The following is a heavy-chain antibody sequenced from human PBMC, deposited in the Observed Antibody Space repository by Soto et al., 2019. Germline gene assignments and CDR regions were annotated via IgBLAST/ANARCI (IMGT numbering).Heavy chain of an antibody. Sequence: QVQLVQSGAEVKKPGASVKVSCKASGYTFTSYYMHWVRQAPGQGLEWMEIINPSGGSTSYAQKFQGRVTLTRDTPTSTVYMDVSSLRSEDTAVYYCARDRGWVWSGYYRYFDYWGQGPLVTVSS. CDR2: INPSGGST. CDR3: ARDRGWVWSGYYRYFDY. J-gene: IGHJ4*02. V-gene: IGHV1-46*01. CDR1: GYTFTSYY. D-gene: IGHD3-3*01.